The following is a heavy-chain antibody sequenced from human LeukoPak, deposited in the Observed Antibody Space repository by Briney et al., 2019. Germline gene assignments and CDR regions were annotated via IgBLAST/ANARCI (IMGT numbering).Heavy chain of an antibody. V-gene: IGHV1-18*01. J-gene: IGHJ5*02. CDR3: ATPSGGGSYDHWFDP. CDR2: ISAYNGNT. D-gene: IGHD2-15*01. CDR1: GYIFTSYG. Sequence: ASVKVSCKASGYIFTSYGISWVRQAPGQGLEWMGWISAYNGNTNYAQKLQGRVTMTTDTSTSTAYMELRSLRSDDTAVYYCATPSGGGSYDHWFDPWGQGTLVTVSS.